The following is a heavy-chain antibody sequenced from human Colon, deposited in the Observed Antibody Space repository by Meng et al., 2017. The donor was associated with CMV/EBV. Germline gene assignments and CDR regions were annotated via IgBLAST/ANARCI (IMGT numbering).Heavy chain of an antibody. D-gene: IGHD4-17*01. J-gene: IGHJ6*02. V-gene: IGHV3-30-3*01. CDR1: GFTFSSYA. Sequence: GGSLRLSCAASGFTFSSYAMHWVRQAPGKGLEWVAVISYDGSNKYYADSVKGRFTISRDNSKNTLYLQMNSLRAEDTAVYYCARERSPDVWGQGTTVTVSS. CDR3: ARERSPDV. CDR2: ISYDGSNK.